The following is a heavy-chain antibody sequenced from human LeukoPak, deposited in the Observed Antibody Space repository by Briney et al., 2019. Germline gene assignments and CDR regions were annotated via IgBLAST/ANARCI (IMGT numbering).Heavy chain of an antibody. Sequence: ASVKISCKASGYTFSSFYIHWVRQAPEQGLEWMAIVNPGSGSTNYAPKFQGRLTVTRDTSTSTVYMELRSLRSEDMALYYCARDPSDRSVAEFFFEYWGQGTLVAVSS. J-gene: IGHJ4*02. CDR2: VNPGSGST. V-gene: IGHV1-46*01. CDR3: ARDPSDRSVAEFFFEY. CDR1: GYTFSSFY.